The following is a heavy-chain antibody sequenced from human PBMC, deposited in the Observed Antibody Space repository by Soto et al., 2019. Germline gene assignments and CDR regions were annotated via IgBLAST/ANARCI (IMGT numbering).Heavy chain of an antibody. D-gene: IGHD4-17*01. Sequence: EVQLVESGGGLVQPGGSLRLSCTASGFTFSSYLMSWVRQAPGKGLEWVANIKQDGSQKYYVDSVRGRFTISRDNAKNSMYLQMNSLRVEDTAVYYCARDYGAWVGLSFSNDSMDVWGQGTTVTVSS. CDR1: GFTFSSYL. CDR3: ARDYGAWVGLSFSNDSMDV. V-gene: IGHV3-7*04. J-gene: IGHJ6*02. CDR2: IKQDGSQK.